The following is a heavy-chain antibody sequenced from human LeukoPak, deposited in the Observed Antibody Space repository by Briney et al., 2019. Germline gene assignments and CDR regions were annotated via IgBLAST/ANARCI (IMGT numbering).Heavy chain of an antibody. CDR1: GYTFTGYY. V-gene: IGHV1-2*02. CDR3: ARDARNFDLLFPDY. Sequence: ASVKVSCKASGYTFTGYYMHWVRQAPGQGLEWMGWINPNSGGTNYAQKFQGRVTMTRDTSISTAYMELSRLRSDDTAVYYCARDARNFDLLFPDYWGQGTLVTVSS. D-gene: IGHD3-9*01. J-gene: IGHJ4*02. CDR2: INPNSGGT.